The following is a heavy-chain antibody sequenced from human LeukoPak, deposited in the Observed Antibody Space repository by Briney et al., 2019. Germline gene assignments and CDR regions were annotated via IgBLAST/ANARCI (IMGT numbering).Heavy chain of an antibody. CDR1: GFTFSNYA. D-gene: IGHD4-17*01. CDR3: AKGMTTVTTRSPLDY. CDR2: ISGSIGST. Sequence: GGSLRLSCAASGFTFSNYAMSWVRQAPGKGLEWVSLISGSIGSTSYAGSVKGRFTISRDTSKDTLYLQMNSLRAEDTAIYYCAKGMTTVTTRSPLDYWGQGTLVTVSS. J-gene: IGHJ4*02. V-gene: IGHV3-23*01.